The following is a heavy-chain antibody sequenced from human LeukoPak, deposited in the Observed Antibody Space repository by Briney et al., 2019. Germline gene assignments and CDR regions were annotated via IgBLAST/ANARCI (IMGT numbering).Heavy chain of an antibody. D-gene: IGHD6-19*01. V-gene: IGHV1-8*01. CDR1: GYTFTSYD. J-gene: IGHJ6*03. Sequence: ASVTVSCKASGYTFTSYDIHGVRQATGQGLEWMGWMNPNSGNTGYAQKFQGRVTMTRNTSISTAYMELSSLRSEDTAVYYCARRGSAVAAFYYYYYMDVWGKGTTVTVSS. CDR3: ARRGSAVAAFYYYYYMDV. CDR2: MNPNSGNT.